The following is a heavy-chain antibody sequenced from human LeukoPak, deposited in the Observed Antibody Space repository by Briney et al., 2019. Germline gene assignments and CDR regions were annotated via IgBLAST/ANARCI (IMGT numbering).Heavy chain of an antibody. Sequence: ASVKVSCKVSGYTLTELSMHWVRQAPGKGLEWMGGFDPEDGETIYAQKFQGRVTMTEDTSTDTAYMELSSLRSEDTAVYYCATVPGEGPVVRGVMNDHWGQGTLVTVSS. V-gene: IGHV1-24*01. CDR3: ATVPGEGPVVRGVMNDH. J-gene: IGHJ4*02. D-gene: IGHD3-10*01. CDR2: FDPEDGET. CDR1: GYTLTELS.